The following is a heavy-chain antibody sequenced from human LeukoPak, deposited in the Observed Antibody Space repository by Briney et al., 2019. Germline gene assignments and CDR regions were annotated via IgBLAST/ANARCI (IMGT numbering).Heavy chain of an antibody. Sequence: PGGSRRLSCAASGFTFSSNWMSWVRQAPGKGLEWVANIKQDGSQKSYVDSVKGRFTISRDNAKNSLYLQMNSLRAEDTAVYYCARETPDSSGWDWGQGTLVTVSS. D-gene: IGHD6-19*01. CDR1: GFTFSSNW. CDR3: ARETPDSSGWD. J-gene: IGHJ4*02. V-gene: IGHV3-7*01. CDR2: IKQDGSQK.